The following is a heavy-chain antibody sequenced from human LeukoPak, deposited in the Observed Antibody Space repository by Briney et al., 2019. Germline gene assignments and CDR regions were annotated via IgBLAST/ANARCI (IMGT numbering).Heavy chain of an antibody. CDR3: ASDSSLFDY. CDR1: GFTFTNHW. CDR2: IREDGGHK. J-gene: IGHJ4*02. Sequence: PGGSLRLSCVASGFTFTNHWMSWVRQAPGKGLEWVANIREDGGHKNYVDSVKGRFTISRDNAKNSLYLQMNSLRAEDTALYYCASDSSLFDYWGQGTLVTVSS. V-gene: IGHV3-7*01.